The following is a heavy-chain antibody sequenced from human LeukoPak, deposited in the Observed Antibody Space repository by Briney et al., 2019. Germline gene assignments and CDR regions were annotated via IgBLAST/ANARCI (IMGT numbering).Heavy chain of an antibody. CDR3: ARGYSYGSDYYYGMDV. V-gene: IGHV1-18*01. D-gene: IGHD5-18*01. Sequence: ASVKVSCKASGYTFTSYAISWVREAPGQALEWMGWISGYNGNTKYAQKVQGRVTMTTDTSTSTAYMELRSLRSDDTAVYYCARGYSYGSDYYYGMDVWGQGTTVTVSS. J-gene: IGHJ6*02. CDR2: ISGYNGNT. CDR1: GYTFTSYA.